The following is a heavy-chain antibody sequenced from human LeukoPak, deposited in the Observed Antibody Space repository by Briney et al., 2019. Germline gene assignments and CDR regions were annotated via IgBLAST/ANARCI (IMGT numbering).Heavy chain of an antibody. J-gene: IGHJ4*02. CDR2: ITTSDGNT. D-gene: IGHD5/OR15-5a*01. CDR1: GFTFSSYT. V-gene: IGHV3-23*01. Sequence: GGSLRLSCAASGFTFSSYTMSWVRQAPGKGLEWVSTITTSDGNTYYADPVKGRFTVSRATSKNTLYLQINSLRVEDTAVYYCIVFGVSNQWGQGTLVTVSS. CDR3: IVFGVSNQ.